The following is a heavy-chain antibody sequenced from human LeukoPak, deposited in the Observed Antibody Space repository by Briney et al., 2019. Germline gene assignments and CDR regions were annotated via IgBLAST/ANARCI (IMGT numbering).Heavy chain of an antibody. Sequence: PSETLSLTCTVSGGSISSYYWSWIRQPPGKGLEWIGYIYYSGSTNYNPSLKSRVTISVDTSKSQFSLKLSSVTAADTAVYYCARDRGPLLWFGESNDAFDIWGQGTMVTVSS. D-gene: IGHD3-10*01. J-gene: IGHJ3*02. CDR3: ARDRGPLLWFGESNDAFDI. CDR2: IYYSGST. CDR1: GGSISSYY. V-gene: IGHV4-59*01.